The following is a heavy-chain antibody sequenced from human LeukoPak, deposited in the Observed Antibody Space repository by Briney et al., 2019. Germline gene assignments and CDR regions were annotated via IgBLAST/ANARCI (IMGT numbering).Heavy chain of an antibody. J-gene: IGHJ4*02. V-gene: IGHV3-23*01. CDR1: GFTFSSYA. D-gene: IGHD2-2*01. CDR3: VRWGVQAGMDY. Sequence: GGSLRFSCAASGFTFSSYAMSWVRQAPGKGLEWVSAISGSGGSTYYADSVKGRFTISRDNSKNTLYLQMNSLRAEDTALFSCVRWGVQAGMDYWGQGTLVTVSS. CDR2: ISGSGGST.